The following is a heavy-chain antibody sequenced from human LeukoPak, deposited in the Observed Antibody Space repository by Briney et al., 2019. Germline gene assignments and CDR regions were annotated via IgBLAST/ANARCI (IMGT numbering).Heavy chain of an antibody. J-gene: IGHJ6*02. Sequence: SETLSLTCTVSGGSVEKSDYYWGWIRQPPGKDREWVGSMYYIGNAYYSPTLMSRVTMSVDPSKSQFSLKLSSVTAADTAAYYCARFWGLGLSRGPSGMDAWGHGTTVTV. CDR3: ARFWGLGLSRGPSGMDA. V-gene: IGHV4-39*07. D-gene: IGHD3-10*01. CDR1: GGSVEKSDYY. CDR2: MYYIGNA.